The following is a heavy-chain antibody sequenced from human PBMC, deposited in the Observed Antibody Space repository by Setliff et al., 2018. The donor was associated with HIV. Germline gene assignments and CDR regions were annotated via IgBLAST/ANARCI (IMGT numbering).Heavy chain of an antibody. CDR3: ARGGIVATEPEY. Sequence: GGSLRLSCAASGFTFSSYAMSWVRQAPGKGLEWVSGISGSGGSALYTDSVKGRFTISRDNAKNTLYLQMNSLRAEDTAVYYCARGGIVATEPEYWGQGTLVTVSS. D-gene: IGHD5-12*01. CDR1: GFTFSSYA. J-gene: IGHJ4*02. V-gene: IGHV3-23*01. CDR2: ISGSGGSA.